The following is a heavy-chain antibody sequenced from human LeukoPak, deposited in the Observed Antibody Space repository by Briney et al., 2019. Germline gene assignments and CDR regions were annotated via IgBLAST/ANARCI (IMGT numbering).Heavy chain of an antibody. CDR3: AKEVGATLAFDI. D-gene: IGHD1-26*01. CDR2: ISGSGGST. Sequence: SGGSLRLSYAASGFTFSSYAMSWVRQAPGKGLEWVSAISGSGGSTYYADSVKGRFTISRDNSKNTLYLQMNSLRAEDTAVYYCAKEVGATLAFDIWGQGTMVTVSS. J-gene: IGHJ3*02. V-gene: IGHV3-23*01. CDR1: GFTFSSYA.